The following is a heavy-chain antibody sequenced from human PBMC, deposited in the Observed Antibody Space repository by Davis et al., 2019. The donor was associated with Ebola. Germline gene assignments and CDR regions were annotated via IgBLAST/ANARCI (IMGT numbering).Heavy chain of an antibody. J-gene: IGHJ4*02. D-gene: IGHD6-13*01. CDR3: AREVPGAGHLDY. CDR2: IHYSGST. CDR1: GGSISSYY. V-gene: IGHV4-59*01. Sequence: SETLSLTCTVSGGSISSYYWSWIRQTPGKGLEWIGYIHYSGSTNYNPSLKSRVTMSVDTSRNQFSLKLNSVTAADTAVYFCAREVPGAGHLDYWGQGILVTVSS.